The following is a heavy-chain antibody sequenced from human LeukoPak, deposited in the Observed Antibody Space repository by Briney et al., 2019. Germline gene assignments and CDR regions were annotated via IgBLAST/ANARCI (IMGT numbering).Heavy chain of an antibody. J-gene: IGHJ4*02. V-gene: IGHV1-18*01. CDR3: ARLRGIQLGPEHHASDY. CDR1: GYTFTNYG. D-gene: IGHD5-18*01. Sequence: GASVKVSCKAYGYTFTNYGITWVRQAPGQGLEWMGWISAYNGNTKYAQKIQGRVTMTTDTSTSTAYMELRSLRSDDTAVYYCARLRGIQLGPEHHASDYWGQGTLVTVSS. CDR2: ISAYNGNT.